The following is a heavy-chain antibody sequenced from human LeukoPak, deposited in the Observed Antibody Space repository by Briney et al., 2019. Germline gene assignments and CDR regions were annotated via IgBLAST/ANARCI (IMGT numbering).Heavy chain of an antibody. CDR1: VGSISSYY. Sequence: SETLSLTCTVSVGSISSYYWSWIRQPPGKGLEWIGYIYYSGSTNYNPSLNSRVTISVDTSKNQFSLKVNSVTAADTAVYYCARDGYDFSFDPWGQGTLVTVSS. D-gene: IGHD3-3*01. CDR2: IYYSGST. CDR3: ARDGYDFSFDP. V-gene: IGHV4-59*01. J-gene: IGHJ5*02.